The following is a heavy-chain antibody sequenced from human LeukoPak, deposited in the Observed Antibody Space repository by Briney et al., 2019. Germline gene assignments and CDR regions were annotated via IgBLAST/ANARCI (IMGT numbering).Heavy chain of an antibody. J-gene: IGHJ6*03. V-gene: IGHV4-59*01. Sequence: TPSETLSLTCTVSGGSISSYYWSWIRQPPGKGLEWIGYIHYSGSTHYNPSLKSRVTISVDTSKNQVPLKLRSVTAADTAVYYCARTTEGYAGGPGYSYYYYMDVWGKGTTVTISS. CDR1: GGSISSYY. D-gene: IGHD5-12*01. CDR2: IHYSGST. CDR3: ARTTEGYAGGPGYSYYYYMDV.